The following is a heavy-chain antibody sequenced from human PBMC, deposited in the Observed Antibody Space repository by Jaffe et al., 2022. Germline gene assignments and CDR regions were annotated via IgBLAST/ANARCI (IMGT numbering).Heavy chain of an antibody. Sequence: EVQLVESGGGLVQPGRSLRLSCAASGFTFDDYAMHWVRQAPGKGLEWVSGISWNSGSIGYADSVKGRFTISRDNAKNSLYLQMNSLRAEDTALYYCAKDMGNSGYDGAAFDIWGQGTMVTVSS. CDR1: GFTFDDYA. V-gene: IGHV3-9*01. D-gene: IGHD5-12*01. CDR2: ISWNSGSI. CDR3: AKDMGNSGYDGAAFDI. J-gene: IGHJ3*02.